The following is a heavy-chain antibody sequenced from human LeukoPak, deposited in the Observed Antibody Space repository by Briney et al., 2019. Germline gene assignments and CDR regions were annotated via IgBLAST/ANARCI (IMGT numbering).Heavy chain of an antibody. D-gene: IGHD6-19*01. Sequence: ASVKVSCKASGGTFSSYAISWVRQAPGQGLEWMGRIIPIFGTANYAQKFQGRVTITTDESTSTAYMELSSLRSEDTAVYYCATGYSSGWYYSKDYWGQGTLVTVSS. J-gene: IGHJ4*02. V-gene: IGHV1-69*05. CDR1: GGTFSSYA. CDR2: IIPIFGTA. CDR3: ATGYSSGWYYSKDY.